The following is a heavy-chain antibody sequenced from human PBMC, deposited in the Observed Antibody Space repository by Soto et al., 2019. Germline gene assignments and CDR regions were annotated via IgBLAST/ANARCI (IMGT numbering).Heavy chain of an antibody. V-gene: IGHV4-4*07. CDR3: ARDTYYYDSSGYPGPGYYYGMDV. CDR1: GGSISSYY. Sequence: PSETLSLTCTVSGGSISSYYWSWIRQPAGKGLEWIGRIYTSGSTNYNPSLKSRVTMSVDTSKNQFSLKLSSVTAADTAVYYCARDTYYYDSSGYPGPGYYYGMDVWGQGTTVTVSS. CDR2: IYTSGST. J-gene: IGHJ6*02. D-gene: IGHD3-22*01.